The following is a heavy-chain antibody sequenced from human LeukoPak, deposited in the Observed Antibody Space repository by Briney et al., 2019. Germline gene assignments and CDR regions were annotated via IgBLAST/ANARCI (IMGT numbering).Heavy chain of an antibody. Sequence: GGSLRLSCAASGFTFSDYYMSWLRRAPGKGLECLSYISGSGSSIYYADSVKGRFTVSRDNAKDSLYLQMNSLRAEDTAVYYCARDLSSGYSHYFDSWGQGTLVTVSS. CDR3: ARDLSSGYSHYFDS. J-gene: IGHJ4*02. CDR2: ISGSGSSI. D-gene: IGHD3-22*01. V-gene: IGHV3-11*01. CDR1: GFTFSDYY.